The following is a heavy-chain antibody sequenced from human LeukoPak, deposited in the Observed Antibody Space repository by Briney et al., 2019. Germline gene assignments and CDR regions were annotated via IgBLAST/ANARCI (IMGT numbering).Heavy chain of an antibody. J-gene: IGHJ6*03. CDR2: FDPEDGET. Sequence: ASVKVSCKVCGYTLTELSMHWVRQAPGKGLEWMGGFDPEDGETIYAQKFQGRVTMTEDTSTDTAYMELSSLRSEDTAVYYCAAAYSSSSAGYYYYYMDVWGKGTTVTVSS. CDR3: AAAYSSSSAGYYYYYMDV. D-gene: IGHD6-6*01. V-gene: IGHV1-24*01. CDR1: GYTLTELS.